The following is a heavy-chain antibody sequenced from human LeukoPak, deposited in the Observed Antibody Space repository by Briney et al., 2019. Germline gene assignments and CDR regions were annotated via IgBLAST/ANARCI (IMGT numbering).Heavy chain of an antibody. V-gene: IGHV4-34*01. CDR2: INHSGST. Sequence: KPSETLSLTCAVYGGSFSGYYWSWIRQPPGKGLEWVGEINHSGSTNYNPSLKSRVTISVDTSKNQFSLKLSSVTAADTAVYYCARSTVVTRTIDYWGQGTLVTVSS. CDR3: ARSTVVTRTIDY. D-gene: IGHD4-23*01. J-gene: IGHJ4*02. CDR1: GGSFSGYY.